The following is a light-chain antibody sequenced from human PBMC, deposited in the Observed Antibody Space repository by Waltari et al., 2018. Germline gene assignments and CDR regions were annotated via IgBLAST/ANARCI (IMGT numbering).Light chain of an antibody. Sequence: SSELTQDPAVSVALGQTVRITCPGDSLRSYYASRYQQKPGQAPVLVIYGKNNRPSGIPDRFSGSSSGNTASLTITGAQAEDEADYYCNSRDSSGNFVVFGGGTKLTVL. J-gene: IGLJ2*01. CDR2: GKN. V-gene: IGLV3-19*01. CDR1: SLRSYY. CDR3: NSRDSSGNFVV.